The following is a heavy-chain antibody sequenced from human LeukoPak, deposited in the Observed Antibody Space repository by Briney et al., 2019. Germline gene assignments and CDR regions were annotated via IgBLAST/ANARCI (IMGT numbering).Heavy chain of an antibody. D-gene: IGHD2-8*01. J-gene: IGHJ4*02. Sequence: ASVKVSCKASGYTFTIYYMHWVRQAPGQGLEWMGIIYPSGGGTSYAQQFQGRVTMTRDTSTSTVYMELTSLRSEDTAVYYCARELNGHSLDDWGQGTLVTVSS. CDR3: ARELNGHSLDD. V-gene: IGHV1-46*01. CDR1: GYTFTIYY. CDR2: IYPSGGGT.